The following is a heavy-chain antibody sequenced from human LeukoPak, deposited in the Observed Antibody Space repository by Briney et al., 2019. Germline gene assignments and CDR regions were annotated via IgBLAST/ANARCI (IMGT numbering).Heavy chain of an antibody. J-gene: IGHJ3*02. Sequence: SETLSLTCTVLGGSIRSYCWSWFRQPAGKGLKWIGRIYTSGSTTHNPSLKSRFTMSVDTSKNQSSLKLSSVTAADTAVYYCARIYGVAFDIWGQGTMVTVSS. CDR3: ARIYGVAFDI. V-gene: IGHV4-4*07. CDR2: IYTSGST. CDR1: GGSIRSYC. D-gene: IGHD4-17*01.